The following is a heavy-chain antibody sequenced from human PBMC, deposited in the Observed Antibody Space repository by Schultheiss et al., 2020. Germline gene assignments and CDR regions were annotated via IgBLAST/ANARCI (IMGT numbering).Heavy chain of an antibody. D-gene: IGHD2-2*01. J-gene: IGHJ5*02. CDR1: GGSISSYY. Sequence: SETLSLTCTVSGGSISSYYWSWIRQPPGKGLEWIGRIYTSGSTNYNPSLKSRVTISVDTSKNQFSLKLSSVTAADTAVYSCARREGYCSSTSCPHMPAWGGAPNNWFDPWGQGTLVTVSS. CDR2: IYTSGST. V-gene: IGHV4-4*08. CDR3: ARREGYCSSTSCPHMPAWGGAPNNWFDP.